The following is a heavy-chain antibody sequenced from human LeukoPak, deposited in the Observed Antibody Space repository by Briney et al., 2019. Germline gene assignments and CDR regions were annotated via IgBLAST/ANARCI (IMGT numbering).Heavy chain of an antibody. D-gene: IGHD6-19*01. Sequence: ASVKVSCKASGYTFTHYARHWVRQAPGQSLEWMGWINAGHGNTKYSQNFQGRVTITSDTSASTAYMELNSLRSEDTAVYYCARGPYSSGWYGQNDYWGQGTLVTVSS. V-gene: IGHV1-3*01. J-gene: IGHJ4*02. CDR3: ARGPYSSGWYGQNDY. CDR2: INAGHGNT. CDR1: GYTFTHYA.